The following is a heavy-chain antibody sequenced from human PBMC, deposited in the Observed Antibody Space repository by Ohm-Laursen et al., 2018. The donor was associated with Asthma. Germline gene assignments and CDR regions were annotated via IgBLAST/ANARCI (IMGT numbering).Heavy chain of an antibody. CDR2: INHSGST. V-gene: IGHV4-34*01. CDR1: GGSFSGYY. Sequence: SETLSLTWAVYGGSFSGYYWSWIRQPPGKGLEWIGEINHSGSTNYNPSLKSRVTISVDTSKNQFSLKLSSVTAADTAVYYCARNRAFDIWGQGTMVTVSS. CDR3: ARNRAFDI. J-gene: IGHJ3*02. D-gene: IGHD1-14*01.